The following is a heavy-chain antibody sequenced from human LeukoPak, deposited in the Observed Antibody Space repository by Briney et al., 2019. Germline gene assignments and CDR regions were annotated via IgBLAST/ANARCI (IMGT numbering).Heavy chain of an antibody. J-gene: IGHJ3*01. Sequence: KPSQTLSLTCTVSGGSISSGDYYWSWVRQYPGKGLEWIGYIYYSGSTFYNPSLESRITISIDPSKNQFSLKLKSVTVADTAVYFCAREGPYSGSLIRAFDVWGQGTTVTVSS. D-gene: IGHD1-26*01. V-gene: IGHV4-31*03. CDR1: GGSISSGDYY. CDR3: AREGPYSGSLIRAFDV. CDR2: IYYSGST.